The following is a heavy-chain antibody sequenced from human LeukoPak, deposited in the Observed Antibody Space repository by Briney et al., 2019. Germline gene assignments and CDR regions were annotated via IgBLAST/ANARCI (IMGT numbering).Heavy chain of an antibody. Sequence: QTGGSLRLSCEASGFTFSSYAMSWVRQAPGKGLEWVSGVSGSGGGTYYTDSVKGRFTISRDNSKNTLFLQMNSLRVEDTAVYYCANLRGRGAYACSGASCYSYWGQGTLVTVSP. D-gene: IGHD2-15*01. CDR1: GFTFSSYA. CDR2: VSGSGGGT. V-gene: IGHV3-23*01. CDR3: ANLRGRGAYACSGASCYSY. J-gene: IGHJ4*02.